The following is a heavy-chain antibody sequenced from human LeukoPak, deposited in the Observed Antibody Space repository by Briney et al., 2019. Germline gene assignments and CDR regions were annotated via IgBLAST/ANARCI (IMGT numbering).Heavy chain of an antibody. CDR2: ISSSGSTI. V-gene: IGHV3-48*03. CDR1: GFTFSSYE. Sequence: HPGGSLRLSCAASGFTFSSYEMNWVRQAPGKGLEWVSYISSSGSTIYYADSVKGRFTISRDNAKNSLYLQMNSLRAEDTAVYYCASTYSYGSNYFDYWGQGTLVTVSS. D-gene: IGHD5-18*01. J-gene: IGHJ4*02. CDR3: ASTYSYGSNYFDY.